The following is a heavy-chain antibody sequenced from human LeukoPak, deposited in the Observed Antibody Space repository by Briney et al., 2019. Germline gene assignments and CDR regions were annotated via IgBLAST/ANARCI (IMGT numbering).Heavy chain of an antibody. Sequence: PGGSLRLSCAASGFTFSSYEMNWVRQAPGKGLEWVSYVSANGDTIYYADSVRGRFTISRDNARNSLFLLMNTPRAEDTAVYYCVSAYAGIIDYWGQGSLVTVSS. CDR3: VSAYAGIIDY. J-gene: IGHJ4*01. D-gene: IGHD2-2*01. CDR1: GFTFSSYE. CDR2: VSANGDTI. V-gene: IGHV3-48*03.